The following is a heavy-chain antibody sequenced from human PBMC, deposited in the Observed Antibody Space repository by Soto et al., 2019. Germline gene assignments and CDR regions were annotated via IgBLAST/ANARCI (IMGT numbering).Heavy chain of an antibody. CDR2: IYYSGST. CDR1: GGSISSSSYY. Sequence: PSETLSLTCTVSGGSISSSSYYWGWIRQPPGKGLEWIGSIYYSGSTYYNPSLKSRVTISVDTSKNQFSLKLSSVTAADTAVYYCAAEPPPGYDFWSGYLSNYYYGMDVWGQGTTVTVSS. V-gene: IGHV4-39*01. D-gene: IGHD3-3*01. CDR3: AAEPPPGYDFWSGYLSNYYYGMDV. J-gene: IGHJ6*02.